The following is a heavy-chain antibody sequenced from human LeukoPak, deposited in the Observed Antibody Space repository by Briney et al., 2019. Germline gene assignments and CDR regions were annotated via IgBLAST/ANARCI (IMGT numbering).Heavy chain of an antibody. Sequence: ARGSLRLSCAASGFTFSSYWMSWVRQAPGKGPEWLTNIKDDGSEKYYVDSVKGRFTISRDNAKNSLYLQMNSLRAEDTAVYYCARDGGILTGYPAGGDYWGQGTLVTVSS. D-gene: IGHD3-9*01. V-gene: IGHV3-7*01. CDR2: IKDDGSEK. CDR1: GFTFSSYW. CDR3: ARDGGILTGYPAGGDY. J-gene: IGHJ4*02.